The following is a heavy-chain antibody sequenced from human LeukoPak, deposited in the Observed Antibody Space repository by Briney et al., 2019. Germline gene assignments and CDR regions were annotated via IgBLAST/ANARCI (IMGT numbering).Heavy chain of an antibody. Sequence: GASVTVSCTASGYTFTSYDINWVRQAPGQGLEWMGWMNPNSGNTGYAQKFQGRVTMTRNTSISTAYMELSSLRSEDTAVYYCARGIRRWELLRFVFWFDPWGQGTLVTVSS. J-gene: IGHJ5*02. V-gene: IGHV1-8*01. CDR3: ARGIRRWELLRFVFWFDP. CDR1: GYTFTSYD. D-gene: IGHD1-26*01. CDR2: MNPNSGNT.